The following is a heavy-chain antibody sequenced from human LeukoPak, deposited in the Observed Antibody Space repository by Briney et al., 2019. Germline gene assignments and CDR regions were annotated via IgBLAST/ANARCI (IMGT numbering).Heavy chain of an antibody. Sequence: ASVKVSCKASGYTFTSYDINWVRQATGQGLEWMGWMNPNSGNTGYAQKFQGRVTMTRNTSISTAYMELSSLRSADTAVYYCASRIGATSAFDIWGQGTMVTVSS. D-gene: IGHD1-26*01. CDR2: MNPNSGNT. J-gene: IGHJ3*02. CDR1: GYTFTSYD. V-gene: IGHV1-8*01. CDR3: ASRIGATSAFDI.